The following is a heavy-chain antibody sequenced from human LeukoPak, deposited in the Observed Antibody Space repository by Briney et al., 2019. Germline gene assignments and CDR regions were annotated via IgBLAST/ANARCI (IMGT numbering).Heavy chain of an antibody. D-gene: IGHD1-26*01. V-gene: IGHV3-33*01. CDR1: GFTFSSYG. J-gene: IGHJ4*02. CDR3: ARDPVSASGSCYFDY. Sequence: GRSLRLSCAASGFTFSSYGMHWVRQAPGKGLEWVAVIWYDGSNKYYADSVKGQFTISRDNSKNTLHLQMNSLRAEDTAVYYCARDPVSASGSCYFDYWGQGTLVTVSS. CDR2: IWYDGSNK.